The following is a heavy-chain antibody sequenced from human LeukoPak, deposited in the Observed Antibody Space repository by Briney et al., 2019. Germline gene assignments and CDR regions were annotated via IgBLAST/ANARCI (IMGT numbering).Heavy chain of an antibody. Sequence: SETLSLTCPASGCSISSYYWSWIRQPPGKGLEWIGYIYTSGSTNYNPSLKSRVTISVDTSKNQFSLKLSSVTAADTAVYYCARATDIVVVPAAPGWFDPWGQGTLVTVSS. CDR1: GCSISSYY. V-gene: IGHV4-4*09. CDR3: ARATDIVVVPAAPGWFDP. D-gene: IGHD2-2*01. J-gene: IGHJ5*02. CDR2: IYTSGST.